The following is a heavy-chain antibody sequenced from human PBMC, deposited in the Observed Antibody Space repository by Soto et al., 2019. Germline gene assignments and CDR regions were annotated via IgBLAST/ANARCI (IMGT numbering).Heavy chain of an antibody. CDR1: GGSISSYY. Sequence: LSLTCTVSGGSISSYYWSWIRQPPGKGLEWIGYIYYSGSTNYNPSLKSRVTISVDTSKNQFSLKLSSVTAADTAVYYCARLSWIQIEYYFDYWGQGTLVTVSS. V-gene: IGHV4-59*08. J-gene: IGHJ4*02. D-gene: IGHD5-18*01. CDR2: IYYSGST. CDR3: ARLSWIQIEYYFDY.